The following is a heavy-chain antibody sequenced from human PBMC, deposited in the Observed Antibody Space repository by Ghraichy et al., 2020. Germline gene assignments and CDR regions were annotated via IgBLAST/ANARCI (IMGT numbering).Heavy chain of an antibody. J-gene: IGHJ4*02. V-gene: IGHV3-53*05. CDR2: IYSGGST. D-gene: IGHD3-10*01. CDR1: GFTVSNNF. Sequence: GSLSLSCAASGFTVSNNFMNWVRQAPGKGLEWVSLIYSGGSTHYADSVKGRFTISRDNSKNTLFLQMNSLRIEDTAVYYCACTQDDSGSCWGQGTLVTVSS. CDR3: ACTQDDSGSC.